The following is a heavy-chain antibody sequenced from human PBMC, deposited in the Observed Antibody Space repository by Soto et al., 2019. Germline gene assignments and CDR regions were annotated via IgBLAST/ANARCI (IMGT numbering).Heavy chain of an antibody. CDR1: GGSISSSSYY. CDR2: IYYSGST. V-gene: IGHV4-39*01. J-gene: IGHJ4*02. Sequence: QLQLQESGPGLVKPSETLSLTCTVSGGSISSSSYYWGWIRQPPGKGLEWIGSIYYSGSTYYNPSLTRPFTISVDTSQNQFSLKLSSGTAADTAVYYCARHTPAIAISDHWGQGTLVTVSS. CDR3: ARHTPAIAISDH. D-gene: IGHD2-15*01.